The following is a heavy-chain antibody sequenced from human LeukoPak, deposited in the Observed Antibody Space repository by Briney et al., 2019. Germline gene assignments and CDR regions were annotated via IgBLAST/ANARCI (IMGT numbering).Heavy chain of an antibody. J-gene: IGHJ3*02. CDR1: GYTFTSYY. Sequence: GASVKVSCKASGYTFTSYYMHWVRQAPGRGLEWMGIINPSGGSTSYAQKFQGRVTMTRDTSTSTVYMELSSLRSEDTAVYYCARAQMATSSGAAFDIWGQGTMVTVSS. CDR2: INPSGGST. CDR3: ARAQMATSSGAAFDI. D-gene: IGHD5-24*01. V-gene: IGHV1-46*01.